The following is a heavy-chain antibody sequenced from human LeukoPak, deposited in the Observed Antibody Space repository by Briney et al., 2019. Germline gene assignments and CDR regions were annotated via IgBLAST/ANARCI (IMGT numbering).Heavy chain of an antibody. CDR3: ARGRASSSWYPQDY. Sequence: GGSLRLSCAASGFTFSSYAMHWVRQAPGQGLEWMGGIIPIFGTANYAQKFQGRVTITTGESTSTAYMELSSLRSEDTAVYYCARGRASSSWYPQDYWGQGTLVTVSS. J-gene: IGHJ4*02. V-gene: IGHV1-69*05. CDR1: GFTFSSYA. CDR2: IIPIFGTA. D-gene: IGHD6-13*01.